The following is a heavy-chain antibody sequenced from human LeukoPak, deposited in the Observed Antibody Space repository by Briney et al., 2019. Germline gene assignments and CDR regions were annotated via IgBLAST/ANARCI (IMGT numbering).Heavy chain of an antibody. J-gene: IGHJ4*02. V-gene: IGHV3-9*01. D-gene: IGHD1-26*01. Sequence: GGSLRLSCAVSGFTFDDYAMHWVRQAPGKGLEWVSGISWNSATIAYADSVKGRFTISRDNAKNSLYLQMNSLRTEDTALYYCAKGSQASGIGYPVDYWGQGTLVTVSS. CDR2: ISWNSATI. CDR1: GFTFDDYA. CDR3: AKGSQASGIGYPVDY.